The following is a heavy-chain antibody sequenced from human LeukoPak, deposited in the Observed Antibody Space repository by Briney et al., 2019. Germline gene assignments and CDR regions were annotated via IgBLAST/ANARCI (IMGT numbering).Heavy chain of an antibody. J-gene: IGHJ4*02. CDR2: ISAHNGNT. D-gene: IGHD3-10*01. Sequence: ASVKVSCKASGYSFTSYGISWVRQAPGQGLEWMGWISAHNGNTKYAQEVQGRVTMTTDASTSTAYMEMRSLRSDDTAVYYCARDLGNYFHFWGQGTLVTVSS. V-gene: IGHV1-18*01. CDR3: ARDLGNYFHF. CDR1: GYSFTSYG.